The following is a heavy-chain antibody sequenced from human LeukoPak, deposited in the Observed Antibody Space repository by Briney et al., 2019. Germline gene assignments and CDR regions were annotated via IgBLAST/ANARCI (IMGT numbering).Heavy chain of an antibody. V-gene: IGHV3-30-3*01. J-gene: IGHJ6*02. CDR3: ARELGYYDSSGYYGDYYCMDV. D-gene: IGHD3-22*01. Sequence: GGSLRLSCAASGFTFSSYAMHWVRQAPGKGLEWVAVISYDGSNKYYADSVKGRFTISRDNSKNTLYLQMNSLRAEDTAVYYCARELGYYDSSGYYGDYYCMDVWGQGTTVTVSS. CDR1: GFTFSSYA. CDR2: ISYDGSNK.